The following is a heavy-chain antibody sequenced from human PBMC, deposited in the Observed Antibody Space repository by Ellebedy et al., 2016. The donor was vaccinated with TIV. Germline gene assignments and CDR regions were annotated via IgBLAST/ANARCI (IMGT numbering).Heavy chain of an antibody. CDR1: GGSFSGYY. J-gene: IGHJ5*02. Sequence: MPSETLSLICAVYGGSFSGYYWSWIRQPPGKGLEWIGEINHSGSTNYNPSLKSRVTISVDTSKNQFSLKLSSVTAADTAVYYCARDLRTYYYGSGGFDPWGQGTLVTVSS. CDR3: ARDLRTYYYGSGGFDP. D-gene: IGHD3-10*01. CDR2: INHSGST. V-gene: IGHV4-34*01.